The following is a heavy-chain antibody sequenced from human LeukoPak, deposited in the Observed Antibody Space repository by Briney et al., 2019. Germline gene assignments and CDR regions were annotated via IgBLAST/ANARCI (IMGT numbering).Heavy chain of an antibody. V-gene: IGHV3-30*02. D-gene: IGHD3-9*01. CDR2: IRYDGSNK. J-gene: IGHJ4*02. CDR1: GFTFSSYG. CDR3: AKDRCDILTGCFDY. Sequence: GGSLRLSCAASGFTFSSYGMHWVRQAPGKGLEWVAFIRYDGSNKYYADSVKGRFTISRDNSKNTLYLQMNSLRAEDTAVYYCAKDRCDILTGCFDYWGQGTLVTVSS.